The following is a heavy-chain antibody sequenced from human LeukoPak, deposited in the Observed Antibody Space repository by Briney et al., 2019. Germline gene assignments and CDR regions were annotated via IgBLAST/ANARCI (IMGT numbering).Heavy chain of an antibody. J-gene: IGHJ4*02. V-gene: IGHV4-39*01. Sequence: PSETLSLTCTVSGGSISSSAYHWGWIRQPPGKGLEWIGSIHIGGSTYYNPSLKSRVTISVDTSKNQFSLNLRSVTAADTAMYYCARGKLAVAGPFDYWGQGTLVTASS. CDR2: IHIGGST. CDR3: ARGKLAVAGPFDY. CDR1: GGSISSSAYH. D-gene: IGHD6-19*01.